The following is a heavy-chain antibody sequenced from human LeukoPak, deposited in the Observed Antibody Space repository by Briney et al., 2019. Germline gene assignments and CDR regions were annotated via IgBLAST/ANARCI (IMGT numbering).Heavy chain of an antibody. CDR2: IIPIFGTA. CDR1: GGTFSSYA. V-gene: IGHV1-69*13. Sequence: SVKVSCKASGGTFSSYAISWVRQAPGQGLEWMGGIIPIFGTANYAQKFQGRVTITADESTSTAYMELSSLRSEDTAVYYCASLYYDILIGYSIYYFDYWGQGTLVTVSS. D-gene: IGHD3-9*01. J-gene: IGHJ4*02. CDR3: ASLYYDILIGYSIYYFDY.